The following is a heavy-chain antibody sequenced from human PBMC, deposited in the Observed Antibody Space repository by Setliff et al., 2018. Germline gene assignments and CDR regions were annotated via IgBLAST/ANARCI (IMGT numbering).Heavy chain of an antibody. D-gene: IGHD2-2*01. V-gene: IGHV1-18*01. CDR1: GYTFSNYG. CDR3: SRLVRYCTTTSCQRLSGDEY. J-gene: IGHJ4*02. Sequence: ASVKVSCKASGYTFSNYGITWVRQAPGQGLEWMGWISGYSGNTKYAQKFQGRATMTTDTSTGTAYLELRSLRSDDTAVYYCSRLVRYCTTTSCQRLSGDEYWGQGTLVTVSS. CDR2: ISGYSGNT.